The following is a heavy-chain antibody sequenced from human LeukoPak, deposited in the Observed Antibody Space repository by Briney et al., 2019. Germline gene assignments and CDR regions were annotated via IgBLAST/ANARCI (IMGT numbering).Heavy chain of an antibody. CDR2: INLDGSQK. J-gene: IGHJ4*02. CDR3: ARDVDYANPRHDY. D-gene: IGHD4/OR15-4a*01. V-gene: IGHV3-7*01. CDR1: GFTVFNYW. Sequence: PGGSLRLSCAASGFTVFNYWMSWARQAPGKGLEWVANINLDGSQKYYVDSLKGRFTISRDNAKNSLYLQMDSLRVEDTAVYYCARDVDYANPRHDYWGQGTLVTVSS.